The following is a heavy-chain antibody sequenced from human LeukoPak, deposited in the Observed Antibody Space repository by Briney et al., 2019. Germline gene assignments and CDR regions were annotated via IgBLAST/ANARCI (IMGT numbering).Heavy chain of an antibody. CDR2: ISAYNGNT. V-gene: IGHV1-18*01. Sequence: GASVKVSCKASGYTFTSYGISWVRQAPGQGLEWMGWISAYNGNTNYAQKLQGRVTMTTDTSTSTAYMELRSLRSEDTAVYYCARGRRAYYYYYMDVWGKGTTVTVSS. J-gene: IGHJ6*03. CDR1: GYTFTSYG. CDR3: ARGRRAYYYYYMDV.